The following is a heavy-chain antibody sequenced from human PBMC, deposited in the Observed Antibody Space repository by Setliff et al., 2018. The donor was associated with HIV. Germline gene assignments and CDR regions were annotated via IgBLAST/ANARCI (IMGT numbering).Heavy chain of an antibody. J-gene: IGHJ5*02. Sequence: PGGSLRLSCAASGFSFNNYWIVWVRQAPGKGLEWVANINQDGSHKYYVDSVKGRFTISRDNAKNSLYLQLNSLRAEDTAVYYCASHPWGEHYDSSGFSSWGQGTLVTVSS. CDR3: ASHPWGEHYDSSGFSS. V-gene: IGHV3-7*01. D-gene: IGHD3-22*01. CDR2: INQDGSHK. CDR1: GFSFNNYW.